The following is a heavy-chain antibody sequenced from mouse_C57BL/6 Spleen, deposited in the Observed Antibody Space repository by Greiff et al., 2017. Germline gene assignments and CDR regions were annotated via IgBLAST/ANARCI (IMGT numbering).Heavy chain of an antibody. CDR3: ARRSSGYHYAMDD. V-gene: IGHV1-82*01. J-gene: IGHJ4*01. Sequence: QVQLQQSGPELVKPGASVKISCKASGYAFSSSWMNWVKQRPGKGLEWIGRIYPGDGDTNYNGKFKGKATLTADTSSSTAYMQLSSLTSEDSAVYFCARRSSGYHYAMDDWGQGTSVTVSS. D-gene: IGHD3-2*02. CDR2: IYPGDGDT. CDR1: GYAFSSSW.